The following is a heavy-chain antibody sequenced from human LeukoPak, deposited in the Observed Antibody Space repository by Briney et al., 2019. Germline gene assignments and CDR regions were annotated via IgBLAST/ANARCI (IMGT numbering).Heavy chain of an antibody. J-gene: IGHJ5*02. Sequence: HSGGSLRLSCAASGFTFNSHAMNWVRQAPGKGLEWVSAISGSDGSTYYADSVKGRFTISRDNSKNTLYLQMNSLRAEDTAVYHCAKGKGYSSSSSDHWGQGTLVIVSS. CDR1: GFTFNSHA. CDR2: ISGSDGST. V-gene: IGHV3-23*01. CDR3: AKGKGYSSSSSDH. D-gene: IGHD6-6*01.